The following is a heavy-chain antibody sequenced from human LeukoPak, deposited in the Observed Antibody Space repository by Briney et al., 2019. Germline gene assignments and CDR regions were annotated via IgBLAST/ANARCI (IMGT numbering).Heavy chain of an antibody. D-gene: IGHD2-2*01. J-gene: IGHJ4*02. CDR1: GGSISSGGYS. Sequence: SQTLSLTCAVSGGSISSGGYSWSWIRQPPGKGLEWIGYIYHSGSTYYNPSLKSRVTISVDRSKNQFSLKLSSVAAADTAVYYWASLGPSNTVPAASDYWGQGTLVTVSS. V-gene: IGHV4-30-2*01. CDR2: IYHSGST. CDR3: ASLGPSNTVPAASDY.